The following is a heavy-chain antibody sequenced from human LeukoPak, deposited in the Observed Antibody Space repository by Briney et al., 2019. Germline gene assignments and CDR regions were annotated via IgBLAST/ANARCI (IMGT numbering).Heavy chain of an antibody. CDR1: GFTFSSYG. CDR3: ARDWIWTGSPIYYFDY. J-gene: IGHJ4*02. V-gene: IGHV3-33*01. Sequence: GGSLRLSCAASGFTFSSYGMHWVRQAPGKGLEWVAVIWYDGSNQYYADSVKGRFTISRDSSKNALYLQMNSLRVEDTAVYYCARDWIWTGSPIYYFDYWGQGTLVTVSS. CDR2: IWYDGSNQ. D-gene: IGHD3-10*01.